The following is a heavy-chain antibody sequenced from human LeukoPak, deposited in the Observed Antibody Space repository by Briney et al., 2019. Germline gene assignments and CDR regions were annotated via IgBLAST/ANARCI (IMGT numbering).Heavy chain of an antibody. D-gene: IGHD5-12*01. J-gene: IGHJ4*02. CDR3: ARGRGGYGYFDY. Sequence: GASVKVSCKASGYTFTSYGISWVRQAPGQGLEWMGWISAYNGNTNYAQKLQGRVTITRNTSISTAYMELSSLRSEDTAVYYCARGRGGYGYFDYWGQGTLVTVSS. CDR2: ISAYNGNT. CDR1: GYTFTSYG. V-gene: IGHV1-18*01.